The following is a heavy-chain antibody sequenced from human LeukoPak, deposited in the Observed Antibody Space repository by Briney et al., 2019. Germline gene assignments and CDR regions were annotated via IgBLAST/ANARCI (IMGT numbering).Heavy chain of an antibody. J-gene: IGHJ4*02. CDR2: IKHDGSEK. D-gene: IGHD5-12*01. V-gene: IGHV3-7*01. Sequence: PGGSLRLSCAASGFTFSSYWMSWVRQAPGKGLEWVANIKHDGSEKYYVASVKGRFTISKDNAKNSLFLQMNNLRGEDTAVYYCVKGRGGYVKYKTFDYWGQGTLVTDSS. CDR3: VKGRGGYVKYKTFDY. CDR1: GFTFSSYW.